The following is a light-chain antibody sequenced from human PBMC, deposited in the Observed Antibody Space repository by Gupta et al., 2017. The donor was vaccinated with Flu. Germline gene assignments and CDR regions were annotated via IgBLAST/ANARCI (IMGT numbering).Light chain of an antibody. CDR2: STS. CDR1: EDINNY. CDR3: QQYGSLPLA. V-gene: IGKV1-33*01. Sequence: DIQMTQSPSSLSASVGDRVTITCQANEDINNYLNWYQHKPGKAPELLIYSTSYLETGVPSRFSGSGSGTDFTFTISGLQPEDTATYYCQQYGSLPLAFGGGTQVEIK. J-gene: IGKJ4*01.